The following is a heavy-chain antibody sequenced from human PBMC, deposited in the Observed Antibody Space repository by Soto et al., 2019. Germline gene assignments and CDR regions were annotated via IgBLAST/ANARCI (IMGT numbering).Heavy chain of an antibody. CDR3: ARDRSSSWYSVGGWFDP. CDR2: ISSSSSYI. V-gene: IGHV3-21*01. CDR1: GFTFSSYS. D-gene: IGHD6-13*01. Sequence: GGSLRLSCAASGFTFSSYSMNWVRQAPGKGLEWVSSISSSSSYIYYADPVKGRFTISRDNAKNSLYLQMNSLRAEDTAVYYCARDRSSSWYSVGGWFDPWGQGTLVTVSS. J-gene: IGHJ5*02.